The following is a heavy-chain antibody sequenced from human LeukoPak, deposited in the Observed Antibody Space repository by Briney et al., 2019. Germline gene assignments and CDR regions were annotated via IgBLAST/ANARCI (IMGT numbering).Heavy chain of an antibody. CDR1: GYSISSGYY. J-gene: IGHJ5*02. Sequence: AETLSLTRTVSGYSISSGYYWGWIRQPPGKGLEWIGSIYHSGSTYYNPSLKSRVTISVDTSKNQFSLRLSSVTAADTAVYYCVRDGYSSSWYWFDPWGQGTLVTVSS. D-gene: IGHD6-13*01. CDR2: IYHSGST. CDR3: VRDGYSSSWYWFDP. V-gene: IGHV4-38-2*02.